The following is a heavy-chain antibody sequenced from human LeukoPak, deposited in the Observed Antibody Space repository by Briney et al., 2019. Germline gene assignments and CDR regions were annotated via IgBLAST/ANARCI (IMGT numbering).Heavy chain of an antibody. CDR1: GFTFSNYG. D-gene: IGHD5-12*01. CDR3: AKGSMGRCSGNSCYSVY. CDR2: ISYDGSNK. V-gene: IGHV3-30*18. J-gene: IGHJ4*02. Sequence: GRSLRLSCAASGFTFSNYGMHWVRQAPGKGLEWVAVISYDGSNKYYADSVKGRFTISRDNSKNTPYLQMNSLRVEDTAVYYCAKGSMGRCSGNSCYSVYWGQGTLVTVSS.